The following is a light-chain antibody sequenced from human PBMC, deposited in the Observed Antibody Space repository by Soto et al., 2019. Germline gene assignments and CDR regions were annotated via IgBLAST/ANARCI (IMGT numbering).Light chain of an antibody. CDR3: QQYGDWPLT. CDR1: QSVGNN. J-gene: IGKJ4*01. V-gene: IGKV3-15*01. Sequence: EIVLTQSPATLSVSPGDRATLSCRASQSVGNNFAWYQQKPGQAPRLLIFATSTRATGVPARFSGSGSGTEFTLTISSLQSEDFAVYCQQYGDWPLTFGGGAKVEIE. CDR2: ATS.